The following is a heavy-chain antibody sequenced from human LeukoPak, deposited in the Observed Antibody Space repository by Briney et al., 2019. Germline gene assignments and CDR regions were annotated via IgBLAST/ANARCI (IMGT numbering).Heavy chain of an antibody. CDR3: ARGSERISSSRRGGYYYYYMDV. Sequence: GASVKVSCKASGYTFTSYDINWVRQATGQGLEWMGWMNPNSGNTGYAQKFQGRVTMTRNTSISTAYMELSSLRSEDTAVYYCARGSERISSSRRGGYYYYYMDVWGKGTTVTVSS. CDR1: GYTFTSYD. J-gene: IGHJ6*03. V-gene: IGHV1-8*01. D-gene: IGHD6-13*01. CDR2: MNPNSGNT.